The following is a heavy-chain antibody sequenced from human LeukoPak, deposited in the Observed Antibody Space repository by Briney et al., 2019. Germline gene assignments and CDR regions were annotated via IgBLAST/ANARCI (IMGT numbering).Heavy chain of an antibody. Sequence: LGGSLRLSCAASGFPFTSYSMNWVRQAPGKGLEWVSSISSSSSYIYYADSVKGRFTISRDNAKNSLYLQVNSLRAEDTAVYYCARVKFQEKYFDYWGQGTLVSVSS. V-gene: IGHV3-21*01. CDR3: ARVKFQEKYFDY. CDR2: ISSSSSYI. CDR1: GFPFTSYS. J-gene: IGHJ4*02.